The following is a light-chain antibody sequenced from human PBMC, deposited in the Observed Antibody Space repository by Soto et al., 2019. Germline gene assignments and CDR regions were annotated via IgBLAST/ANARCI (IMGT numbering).Light chain of an antibody. CDR2: PAS. Sequence: DIQMTQSPSSLSASVGDRVTITCRANQGISNFLAWYQQKPGQVPKLLMYPASPLHSVVPSLFSGSRSGTDFPLTISLLQPEDVATYYRQKNNRTPQTFGQGTKVEIK. V-gene: IGKV1-27*01. J-gene: IGKJ1*01. CDR1: QGISNF. CDR3: QKNNRTPQT.